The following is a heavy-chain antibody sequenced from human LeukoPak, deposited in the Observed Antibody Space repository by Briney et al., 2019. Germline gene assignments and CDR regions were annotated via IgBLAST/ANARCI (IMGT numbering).Heavy chain of an antibody. Sequence: SETLSLTCAVYGGSFSGYYWSWIRQPPGKGLEWIGEINHSGSTSYNPSLKSRVTISVDTSKNQFSLKLSSVTAADTAVYYCARLSYYYDSSGYYISDAFDIWGQGTMVTVSS. CDR2: INHSGST. V-gene: IGHV4-34*01. D-gene: IGHD3-22*01. CDR1: GGSFSGYY. CDR3: ARLSYYYDSSGYYISDAFDI. J-gene: IGHJ3*02.